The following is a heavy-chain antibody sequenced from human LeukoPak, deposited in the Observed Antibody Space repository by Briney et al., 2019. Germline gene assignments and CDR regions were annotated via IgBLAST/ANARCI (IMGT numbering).Heavy chain of an antibody. J-gene: IGHJ4*02. V-gene: IGHV3-23*01. Sequence: PGGSLRLSCAASGFTFSSYEMNWVRQAPGKGLEWVSDISGSGASTYYADSVKGRFTVSRDNSKNTLYLQMNSLRSEDTAVYYCAKTSGWPYNFDYWGQGTLVTVSS. CDR3: AKTSGWPYNFDY. D-gene: IGHD6-19*01. CDR1: GFTFSSYE. CDR2: ISGSGAST.